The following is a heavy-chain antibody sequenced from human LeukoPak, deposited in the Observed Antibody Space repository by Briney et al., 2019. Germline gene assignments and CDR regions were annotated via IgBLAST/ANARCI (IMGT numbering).Heavy chain of an antibody. V-gene: IGHV4-4*07. CDR3: ARNVAGSFDY. J-gene: IGHJ4*02. Sequence: SETLSLTCTVSGGSMSSDYWTWIRQPAGKGLEWIGRIYTSGTTTYNPSLKGRVTMSVDTSKNQFSLRVSSVTAADTAVYYCARNVAGSFDYWGQGTLVTVSS. CDR1: GGSMSSDY. CDR2: IYTSGTT. D-gene: IGHD1-1*01.